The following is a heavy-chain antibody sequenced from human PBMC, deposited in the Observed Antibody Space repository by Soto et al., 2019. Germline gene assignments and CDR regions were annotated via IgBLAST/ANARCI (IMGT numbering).Heavy chain of an antibody. J-gene: IGHJ3*01. CDR2: ISGAGDST. CDR1: GFTFSDYT. V-gene: IGHV3-23*01. D-gene: IGHD2-15*01. CDR3: VGYWRDGSCSGLGSFDV. Sequence: EVQLLESGGGLVQPGGSLRLSCAASGFTFSDYTISWVRQAPGKGLEWVSGISGAGDSTHYADSVRGYFSISRDNSNSRVYLQMNSLRAEDMAIYYCVGYWRDGSCSGLGSFDVWGQGKMFTVSS.